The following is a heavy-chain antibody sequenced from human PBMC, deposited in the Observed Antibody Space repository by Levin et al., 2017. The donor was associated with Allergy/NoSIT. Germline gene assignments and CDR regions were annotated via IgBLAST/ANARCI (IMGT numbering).Heavy chain of an antibody. CDR3: AGAFASAGTDSLYFYYYGVDV. CDR1: GGSFISSY. CDR2: INHSGTT. J-gene: IGHJ6*02. D-gene: IGHD6-13*01. V-gene: IGHV4-34*01. Sequence: SQTPSLPCGVYGGSFISSYWSWIRQPPGKGLEWIGEINHSGTTKYNPSLKSRVTISVDTSERQISLRLSSVTAADTAVYYCAGAFASAGTDSLYFYYYGVDVWGQGITVTVSS.